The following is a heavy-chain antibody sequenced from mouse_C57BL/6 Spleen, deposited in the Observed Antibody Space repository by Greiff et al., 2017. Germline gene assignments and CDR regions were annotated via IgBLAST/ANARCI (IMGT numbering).Heavy chain of an antibody. V-gene: IGHV5-4*01. CDR1: GFTFSSYA. Sequence: EVQRVESGGGLVKPGGSLKLSCAASGFTFSSYAMSWVRQTPGKRLEWVATISDGGSYTYYPDNVKGRFTISRDNAKNNLYLQMSHLKSEDTAMYYCARDKRDFWYFDYWGQGTTLTVSS. CDR3: ARDKRDFWYFDY. J-gene: IGHJ2*01. CDR2: ISDGGSYT. D-gene: IGHD3-3*01.